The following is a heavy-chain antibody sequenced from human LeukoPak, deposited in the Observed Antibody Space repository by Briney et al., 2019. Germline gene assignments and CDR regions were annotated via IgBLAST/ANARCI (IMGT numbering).Heavy chain of an antibody. CDR2: IKEDGSEK. CDR1: GFTFSSYW. D-gene: IGHD3-3*01. CDR3: ARDWSDGFDY. Sequence: PGGSLTLSCAASGFTFSSYWMSWVRQPPGKGLEWVASIKEDGSEKYYVDSVKGRFTISRDNAKNSVYLQMNSLRAEDTAVYYCARDWSDGFDYWGQGTLVTVSS. V-gene: IGHV3-7*01. J-gene: IGHJ4*02.